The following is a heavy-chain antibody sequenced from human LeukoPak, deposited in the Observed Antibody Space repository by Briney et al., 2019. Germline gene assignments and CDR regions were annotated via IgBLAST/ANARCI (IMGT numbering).Heavy chain of an antibody. CDR2: INSGGSRT. CDR1: GFTVSSYW. V-gene: IGHV3-74*01. D-gene: IGHD3-16*01. CDR3: ARGPLGDWYFDL. Sequence: GGSLRLSCAASGFTVSSYWIHWVRQTPEKGLVWVSHINSGGSRTHYAASVKGRFTISKDTAKNTLSLQMNSLRAEDTAVYSCARGPLGDWYFDLWGRGTLVAVSS. J-gene: IGHJ2*01.